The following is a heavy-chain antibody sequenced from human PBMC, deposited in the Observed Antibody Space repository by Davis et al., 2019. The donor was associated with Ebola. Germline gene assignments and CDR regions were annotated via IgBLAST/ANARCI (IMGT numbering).Heavy chain of an antibody. CDR1: GYTFTIYD. Sequence: ASVKVSCKTSGYTFTIYDINWVRQATGQGLEWVGWMNPNSGNTGYAQKFQGRVTMSRNTSISTAYMELSSLRLEDTAVYYCVRRDQHYWGQGTLVTVSS. CDR3: VRRDQHY. J-gene: IGHJ4*02. V-gene: IGHV1-8*01. CDR2: MNPNSGNT.